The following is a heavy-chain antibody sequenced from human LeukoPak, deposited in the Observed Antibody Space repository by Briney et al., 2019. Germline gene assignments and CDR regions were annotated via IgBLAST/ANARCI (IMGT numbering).Heavy chain of an antibody. CDR2: IYPGDSDT. V-gene: IGHV5-51*01. D-gene: IGHD2-15*01. CDR3: ARLFMYCSGGSCYPDY. Sequence: GESLKISFKGSGYSFTNYWIGWVRQMPGKGLEWMGIIYPGDSDTRYSPSFQGQVTISADKSISTAYLQWSSLKASDTAMYYCARLFMYCSGGSCYPDYWGQGTLVTVSS. CDR1: GYSFTNYW. J-gene: IGHJ4*02.